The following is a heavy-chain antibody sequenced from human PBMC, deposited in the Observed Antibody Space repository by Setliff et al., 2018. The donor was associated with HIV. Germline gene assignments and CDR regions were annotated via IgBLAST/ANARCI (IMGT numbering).Heavy chain of an antibody. CDR2: IRTKANSYTA. D-gene: IGHD3-3*01. V-gene: IGHV3-72*01. CDR1: GFTFSDHY. J-gene: IGHJ4*02. CDR3: TTDTLIFGVVINGLYFDY. Sequence: GSLRLSCAASGFTFSDHYMDWVRQAPGKGLEWVGRIRTKANSYTAEYAASVKGRFTISRDDSKNSLHLQMNSLKTEDAAVYYCTTDTLIFGVVINGLYFDYWGQGTLVTVSS.